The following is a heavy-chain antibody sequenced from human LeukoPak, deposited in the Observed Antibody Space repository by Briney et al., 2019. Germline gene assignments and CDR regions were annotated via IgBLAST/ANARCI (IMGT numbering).Heavy chain of an antibody. V-gene: IGHV3-74*01. CDR2: INSDESTA. Sequence: GGSLRLSCAASGFTFSTYWMHWVRQVPGKGLVWVSRINSDESTADYADAVKGRFTISRDNAKNTLYLEMNSLRAEDTALYYCAPEGGSSYDYWGQGTLVTVSS. CDR3: APEGGSSYDY. CDR1: GFTFSTYW. D-gene: IGHD5-18*01. J-gene: IGHJ4*02.